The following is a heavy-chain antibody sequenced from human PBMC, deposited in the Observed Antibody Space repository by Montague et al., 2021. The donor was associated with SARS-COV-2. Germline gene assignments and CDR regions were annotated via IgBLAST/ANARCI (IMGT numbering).Heavy chain of an antibody. CDR3: AKFSRDSSGVA. J-gene: IGHJ5*02. CDR1: GFTFSRYT. V-gene: IGHV3-23*01. D-gene: IGHD3-22*01. Sequence: SLRLSCAASGFTFSRYTISWVRQAPGKGLEWVSGISGGGDRKYYADSVKGRLTISRDNSKNTVYVQMNSLRAEDTAVYYCAKFSRDSSGVAWGQGTLVTAPS. CDR2: ISGGGDRK.